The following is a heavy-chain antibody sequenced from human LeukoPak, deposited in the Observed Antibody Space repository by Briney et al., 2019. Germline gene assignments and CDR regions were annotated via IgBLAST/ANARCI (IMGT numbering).Heavy chain of an antibody. D-gene: IGHD1-26*01. J-gene: IGHJ5*02. CDR1: GYTFTSYY. CDR2: INPSGGST. Sequence: ASVKVSCKASGYTFTSYYMHWVRQAPGQGLEWMGIINPSGGSTSYAQKFQDRVTITADKSTSTAYMELSSLRSEDTAVYFCARCIVAAHTLFNWFDPWGQGTLVTVSS. CDR3: ARCIVAAHTLFNWFDP. V-gene: IGHV1-46*01.